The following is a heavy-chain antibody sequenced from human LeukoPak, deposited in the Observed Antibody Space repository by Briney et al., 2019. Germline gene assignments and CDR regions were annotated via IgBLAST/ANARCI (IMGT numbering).Heavy chain of an antibody. V-gene: IGHV4-59*08. CDR2: IYYSGST. Sequence: SETLSLTCTVSGGSISSYYWSWIRQPPGKGLEWIGYIYYSGSTNCNPSLKSRVTISVDTSKNQFSLKLSSVTAADTAVYYCARHGDSSGYYYTFDYWGQGTLVTVSS. J-gene: IGHJ4*02. CDR1: GGSISSYY. CDR3: ARHGDSSGYYYTFDY. D-gene: IGHD3-22*01.